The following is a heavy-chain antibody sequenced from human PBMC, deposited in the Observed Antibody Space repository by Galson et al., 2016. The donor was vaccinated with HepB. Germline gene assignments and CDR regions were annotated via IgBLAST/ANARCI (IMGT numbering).Heavy chain of an antibody. V-gene: IGHV4-61*08. D-gene: IGHD5-24*01. CDR3: ARDLGAGRPADNYFDP. CDR1: GGSVSSGDYY. J-gene: IGHJ5*02. Sequence: SETLSLTCTVSGGSVSSGDYYWSWIRQSPGKGLEWIGYIFYTGGTNYNASLKSRVTILVDTSRNQFSLKLNSVTAADTAMYFCARDLGAGRPADNYFDPWGQGILVTVSS. CDR2: IFYTGGT.